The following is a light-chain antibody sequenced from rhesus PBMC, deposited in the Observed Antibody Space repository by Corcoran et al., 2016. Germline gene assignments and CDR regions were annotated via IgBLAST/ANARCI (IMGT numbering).Light chain of an antibody. V-gene: IGKV1-44*01. CDR3: QHYYDNPYS. CDR2: TAS. Sequence: DIQMTQSPSALSASVGDRVTISCRASQNIYSNLAWYQQKPGKAPKLLIYTASSLETGIPSRFSGSGSGTDCTLTISSLQPEDSADYYCQHYYDNPYSFGQGTKVEI. CDR1: QNIYSN. J-gene: IGKJ2*01.